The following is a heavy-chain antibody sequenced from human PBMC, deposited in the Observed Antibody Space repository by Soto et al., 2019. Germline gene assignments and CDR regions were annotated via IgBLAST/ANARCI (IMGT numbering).Heavy chain of an antibody. D-gene: IGHD3-10*01. CDR1: GFSLSTSGEG. J-gene: IGHJ4*02. Sequence: QITLKESGPTLVKPTQTLTLTCTFSGFSLSTSGEGVGWIRQPPGKALEWLALIYWDDDKRYSPSLKSRLTITEDTSKHQVVLTMTNMDPVDTATYYCAHSRPPRVFDYWGQGTLVTVSS. CDR2: IYWDDDK. V-gene: IGHV2-5*02. CDR3: AHSRPPRVFDY.